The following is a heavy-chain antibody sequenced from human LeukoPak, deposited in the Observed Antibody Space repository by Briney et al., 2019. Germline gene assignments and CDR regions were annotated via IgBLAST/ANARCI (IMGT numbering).Heavy chain of an antibody. V-gene: IGHV1-46*01. D-gene: IGHD3-10*01. CDR1: GYTFTSYY. J-gene: IGHJ1*01. Sequence: GASVTVSCTASGYTFTSYYMHWVRQAPGQGLEWMGIINPSGGSTSYAQKFQGRVTMTRDTSTSTVYMELSSLRSEDTAVYYCARGRTMVRGVIPFSNPQSAEYFQHWGQGTLVTVSS. CDR2: INPSGGST. CDR3: ARGRTMVRGVIPFSNPQSAEYFQH.